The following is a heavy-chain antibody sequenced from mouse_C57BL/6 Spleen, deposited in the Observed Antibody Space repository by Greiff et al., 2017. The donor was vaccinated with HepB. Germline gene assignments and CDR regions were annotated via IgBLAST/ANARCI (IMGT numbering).Heavy chain of an antibody. V-gene: IGHV3-6*01. D-gene: IGHD1-2*01. CDR3: ARGVLRHYFDY. CDR2: ISYDGSN. Sequence: ESGPGLVKPSQSLSLTCSVTGYSITSGYYWNWIRQFPGNKLEWMGYISYDGSNNYNPSLKNRISITRDTSKNQFFLKLNSVTTEDTATYYCARGVLRHYFDYWGQGTTLTVSS. CDR1: GYSITSGYY. J-gene: IGHJ2*01.